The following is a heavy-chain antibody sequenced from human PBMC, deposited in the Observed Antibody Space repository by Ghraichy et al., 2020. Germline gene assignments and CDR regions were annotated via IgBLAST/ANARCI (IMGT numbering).Heavy chain of an antibody. D-gene: IGHD6-19*01. V-gene: IGHV3-23*01. CDR2: IRGSGGDT. CDR1: GFTFSSYA. Sequence: GESLNISCAASGFTFSSYAMTWVRQAPGKGLEWVSSIRGSGGDTYYADSVRGRFTISRYNSKNTLNLQMNSLRVEDTAVYYCAKATAVAGTAKSFDYWGQGTLVTVSS. CDR3: AKATAVAGTAKSFDY. J-gene: IGHJ4*02.